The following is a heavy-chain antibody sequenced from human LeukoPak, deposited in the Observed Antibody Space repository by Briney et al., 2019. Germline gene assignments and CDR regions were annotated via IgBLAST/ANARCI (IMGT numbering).Heavy chain of an antibody. CDR1: GGSIINYY. CDR3: ARYSSGTYAFDI. Sequence: SKTVSLTCPVSGGSIINYYWRCIRHTAGKGLVWIAYIHSSGSTNNTPYLRSRVTISVATSKNQCSLKLSSLPAAVTALYYCARYSSGTYAFDIWGEGTMVTV. V-gene: IGHV4-4*08. D-gene: IGHD3-10*01. J-gene: IGHJ3*02. CDR2: IHSSGST.